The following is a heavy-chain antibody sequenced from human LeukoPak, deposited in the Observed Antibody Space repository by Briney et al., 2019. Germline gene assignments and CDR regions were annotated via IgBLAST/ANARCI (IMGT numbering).Heavy chain of an antibody. CDR3: AREDIVVVPAADAFDI. CDR2: IYYSGST. J-gene: IGHJ3*02. CDR1: AGSVSSGSYY. V-gene: IGHV4-61*01. Sequence: SETLSLTCTVSAGSVSSGSYYWSWIRQPPGKGLEWIGYIYYSGSTNYNPSLKSRVTISVDMSKNQFSLKLSSVTAADTAVYYCAREDIVVVPAADAFDIWGQGTMVTVSS. D-gene: IGHD2-2*01.